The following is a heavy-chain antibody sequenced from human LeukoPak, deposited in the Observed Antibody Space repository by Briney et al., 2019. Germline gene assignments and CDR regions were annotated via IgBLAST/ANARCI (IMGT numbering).Heavy chain of an antibody. CDR1: GYTFTGYY. J-gene: IGHJ1*01. D-gene: IGHD2-21*01. CDR3: ARDLMTIPRYFQH. V-gene: IGHV1-2*02. Sequence: ASVKPSCKASGYTFTGYYMHWMRPAPAQGREWIGLIIPNSGGTHYAPNPHSRVTMNSYTPRRTAYTELSPLRSDDTGVYYCARDLMTIPRYFQHWGQGTLVTVSS. CDR2: IIPNSGGT.